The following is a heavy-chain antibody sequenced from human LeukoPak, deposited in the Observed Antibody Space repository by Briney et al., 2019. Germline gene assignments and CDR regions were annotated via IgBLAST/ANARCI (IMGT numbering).Heavy chain of an antibody. CDR3: ARDVNSYGVPNWFDP. J-gene: IGHJ5*02. CDR1: GGSISSYY. CDR2: IYTIGST. D-gene: IGHD5-18*01. Sequence: SETLSLICTVSGGSISSYYWSWIRQPAGKGLEWIGRIYTIGSTNYNPSLKSRLTMSMDRPQNQISLKLSSVTAADTAVYYCARDVNSYGVPNWFDPWGQGILVTVSS. V-gene: IGHV4-4*07.